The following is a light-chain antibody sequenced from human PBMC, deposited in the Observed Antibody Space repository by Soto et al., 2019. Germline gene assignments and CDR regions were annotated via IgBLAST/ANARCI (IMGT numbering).Light chain of an antibody. CDR1: QDIRNY. Sequence: IQLTQSPSSLSASVGDRVTITCQASQDIRNYLNWYQQKPGKAPKLLIYAASSLQSGVPSRFSGSGSGTDFTLTISSLQPEDFATYYCQQSYSTPITFGQGTRLEIK. J-gene: IGKJ5*01. V-gene: IGKV1-39*01. CDR3: QQSYSTPIT. CDR2: AAS.